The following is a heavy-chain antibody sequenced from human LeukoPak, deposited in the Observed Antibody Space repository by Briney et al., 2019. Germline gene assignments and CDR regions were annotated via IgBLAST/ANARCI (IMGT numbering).Heavy chain of an antibody. Sequence: PGGSLRLSCAVSGFNFSRYYMNWVRQAPGKGLEWVSYISGSSTTIQYADSVKGRFTISRDNAKNSLYLQMNSLRAEDTAVYYCARGAEQWLVHPAEYFQHWGQGTLVTVSS. V-gene: IGHV3-48*01. J-gene: IGHJ1*01. CDR2: ISGSSTTI. D-gene: IGHD6-19*01. CDR1: GFNFSRYY. CDR3: ARGAEQWLVHPAEYFQH.